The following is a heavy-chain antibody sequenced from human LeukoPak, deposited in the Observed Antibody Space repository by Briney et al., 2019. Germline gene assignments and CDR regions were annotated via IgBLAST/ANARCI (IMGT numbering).Heavy chain of an antibody. Sequence: SGTLSLTCTVSGGSISSYYWSWIRQPPGRGLEWIGYIYYSGSTNYNPSLKSRVTISVDTSKNQFSLKLSSVTAADTAVYYCARVLVLPLTNWFDPWGQGTLVTVSS. CDR2: IYYSGST. D-gene: IGHD6-6*01. CDR3: ARVLVLPLTNWFDP. V-gene: IGHV4-59*01. CDR1: GGSISSYY. J-gene: IGHJ5*02.